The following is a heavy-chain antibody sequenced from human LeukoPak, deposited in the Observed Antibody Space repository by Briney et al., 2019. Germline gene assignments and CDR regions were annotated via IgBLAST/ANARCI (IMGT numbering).Heavy chain of an antibody. CDR3: ARRYCTGGTCYFFDY. D-gene: IGHD2-15*01. CDR1: GFTVSSNC. V-gene: IGHV3-53*01. Sequence: PGGSLRLSCAASGFTVSSNCMGWVRQAPGEGLEWVSPICYSGNIYYTDSVKGRFTISRDDSKNTVFLQMNSLRGEDTAVYYCARRYCTGGTCYFFDYWGQGTLVTVSS. J-gene: IGHJ4*02. CDR2: ICYSGNI.